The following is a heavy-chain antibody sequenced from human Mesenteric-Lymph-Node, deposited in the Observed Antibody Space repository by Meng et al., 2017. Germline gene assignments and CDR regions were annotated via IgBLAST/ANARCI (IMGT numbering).Heavy chain of an antibody. J-gene: IGHJ4*02. D-gene: IGHD3-10*01. Sequence: QLQLGQSGSELKKPGASVRVSCKASGDTFTRYSTNWFRQAPGQGLEWMGWINTNTGNPTSAQGFTGRFLFSLDTSVSTAYLHILNLKAEDTAMYYCARDDTYGSLDYWGQGTLVTVSS. V-gene: IGHV7-4-1*01. CDR2: INTNTGNP. CDR3: ARDDTYGSLDY. CDR1: GDTFTRYS.